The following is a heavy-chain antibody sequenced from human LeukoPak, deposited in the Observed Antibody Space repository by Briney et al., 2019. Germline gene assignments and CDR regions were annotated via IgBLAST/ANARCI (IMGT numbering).Heavy chain of an antibody. V-gene: IGHV3-74*03. CDR2: ITDDATT. D-gene: IGHD1-26*01. J-gene: IGHJ4*02. CDR3: VRDRVGPDY. CDR1: GFTFSSAW. Sequence: GGSLRLSCAASGFTFSSAWMHWVRQAPGTGLVWVSRITDDATTTYADSVRGRFTISRDNAKNILYLQMNSLRAEDTALYYCVRDRVGPDYWGQGTLVTVSS.